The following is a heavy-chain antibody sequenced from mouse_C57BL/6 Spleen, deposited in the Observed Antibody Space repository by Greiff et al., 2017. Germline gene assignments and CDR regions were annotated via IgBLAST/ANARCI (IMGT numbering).Heavy chain of an antibody. D-gene: IGHD2-4*01. V-gene: IGHV1-64*01. J-gene: IGHJ3*01. CDR1: GYTFTSYW. Sequence: VQLQQPGAELVKPGASVKLSCKASGYTFTSYWMHWVKQRPGQGLEWIGMIHPNSGSTNYNEKFKSKATLTVDKSSSTAYMQLSSLTSEDSAVXYCARTPVYYDYGGLAYWGQGTLVTVSA. CDR3: ARTPVYYDYGGLAY. CDR2: IHPNSGST.